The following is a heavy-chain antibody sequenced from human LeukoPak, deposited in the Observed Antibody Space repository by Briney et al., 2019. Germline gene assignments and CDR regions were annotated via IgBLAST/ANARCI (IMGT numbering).Heavy chain of an antibody. Sequence: SETLSLTCAVYGGSFSGYYWSWIRQPPGKGLEWIGEINHSGSTNYNPSLKNRVTISVDTSKNQFSLKLSSVTAADTAVYNCARTRGRIMVTFGGVLFDYWGQGTLVTVSS. D-gene: IGHD3-16*01. V-gene: IGHV4-34*01. CDR1: GGSFSGYY. CDR3: ARTRGRIMVTFGGVLFDY. CDR2: INHSGST. J-gene: IGHJ4*02.